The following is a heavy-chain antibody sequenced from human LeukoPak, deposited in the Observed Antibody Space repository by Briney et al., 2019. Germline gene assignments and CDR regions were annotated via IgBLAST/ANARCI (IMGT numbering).Heavy chain of an antibody. CDR1: GYNFSELS. CDR2: FDPVDGET. J-gene: IGHJ6*02. Sequence: ASVKVSCKVSGYNFSELSMHWVRQAPGKGLEWMGSFDPVDGETIYAQKFQGRVTMTEDTSTDTAYMELSSLRSEDTAVYYCAAEKNCSSTDCSAGMDVWGQGTTVTVSS. V-gene: IGHV1-24*01. D-gene: IGHD2-2*01. CDR3: AAEKNCSSTDCSAGMDV.